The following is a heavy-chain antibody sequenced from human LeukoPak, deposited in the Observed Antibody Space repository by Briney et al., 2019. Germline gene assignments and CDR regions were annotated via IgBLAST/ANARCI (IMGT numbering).Heavy chain of an antibody. J-gene: IGHJ4*02. CDR1: GFTFSSYS. D-gene: IGHD2-15*01. CDR3: AREVGGSCYSGGC. CDR2: ISSSSSYI. V-gene: IGHV3-21*01. Sequence: TGGSLRLSCAAYGFTFSSYSMNWVRQAPGKGLEWVSSISSSSSYIYYADSVKGRFTVSRNNAKNSLYLQMNSLKAEDTAVYYCAREVGGSCYSGGCWGQGTLVTVSS.